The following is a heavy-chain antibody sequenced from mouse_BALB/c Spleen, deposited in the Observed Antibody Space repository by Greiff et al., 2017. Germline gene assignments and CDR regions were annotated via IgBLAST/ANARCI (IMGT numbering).Heavy chain of an antibody. CDR2: INSNGGST. V-gene: IGHV5-6-3*01. D-gene: IGHD2-1*01. J-gene: IGHJ2*01. Sequence: EVQGVESGGGLVQPGGSLKLSCAASGFTFSSYGMSWVRQTPDKRLELVATINSNGGSTYYPDSVKGRFTISRDNAKNTLYLQMSSLKSEDTAMYYCARQGYYGNLYYFDYWGQGTTLTVSS. CDR1: GFTFSSYG. CDR3: ARQGYYGNLYYFDY.